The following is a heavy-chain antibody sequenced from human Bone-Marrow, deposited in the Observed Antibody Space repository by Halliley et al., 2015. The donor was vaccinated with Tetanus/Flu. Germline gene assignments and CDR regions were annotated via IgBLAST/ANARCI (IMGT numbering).Heavy chain of an antibody. CDR3: ARDGEALANIFDY. CDR1: GGSISSGGFY. V-gene: IGHV4-31*03. J-gene: IGHJ4*02. Sequence: TLSLTCTVSGGSISSGGFYWSWIRQHPGKGLEWIGYIYYSGTTYYSPSLKSRVTISKDTSKNQFSLGLSSVTAADTAVYYCARDGEALANIFDYWGQGSLVTVSS. D-gene: IGHD3-10*01. CDR2: IYYSGTT.